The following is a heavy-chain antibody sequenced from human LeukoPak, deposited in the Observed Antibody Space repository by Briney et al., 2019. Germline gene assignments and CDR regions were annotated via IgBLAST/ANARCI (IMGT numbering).Heavy chain of an antibody. Sequence: SETLFLTCAVYGGSFSGYFWSWIRQPPGKGLEWIGEINHSGSTSYNPSLKSRVTISVDTSKSQFSLRLSSVTAADTAVYYCARVVVTAPYYYYYYIDVWGKGTTVTVSS. CDR3: ARVVVTAPYYYYYYIDV. V-gene: IGHV4-34*01. CDR1: GGSFSGYF. D-gene: IGHD2-21*01. CDR2: INHSGST. J-gene: IGHJ6*03.